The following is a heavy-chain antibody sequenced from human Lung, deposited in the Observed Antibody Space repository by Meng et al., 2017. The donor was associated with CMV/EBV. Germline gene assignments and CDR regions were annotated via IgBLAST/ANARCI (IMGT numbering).Heavy chain of an antibody. CDR2: IKYDGSEK. Sequence: GXSXKISCAASGFTFSSYWMAWVRQAPGKGLEWVANIKYDGSEKYYVDSVKGRFSISRDNGKNSLYLQMNSLRVEDTALYYCARDLHGDLNYWGQGTLVTVSS. J-gene: IGHJ4*02. CDR1: GFTFSSYW. V-gene: IGHV3-7*01. D-gene: IGHD4-17*01. CDR3: ARDLHGDLNY.